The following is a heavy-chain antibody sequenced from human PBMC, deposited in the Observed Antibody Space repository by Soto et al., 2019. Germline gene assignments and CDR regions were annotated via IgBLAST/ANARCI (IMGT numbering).Heavy chain of an antibody. CDR3: AKGAARYFDY. CDR2: ISGGIGST. D-gene: IGHD1-26*01. V-gene: IGHV3-23*01. CDR1: GFSFGTYA. Sequence: GGSLRLSCVASGFSFGTYAMTWVRQVPGKGLEWVSTISGGIGSTFYADSVKGRFTISRDISKKMLFLHMNGLRGEDTVTNYCAKGAARYFDYWGRGTLVTVSS. J-gene: IGHJ4*01.